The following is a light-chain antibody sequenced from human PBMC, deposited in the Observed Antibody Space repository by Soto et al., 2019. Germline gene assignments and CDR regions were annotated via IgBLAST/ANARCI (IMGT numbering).Light chain of an antibody. V-gene: IGKV1-12*01. CDR3: QQGDSFPIT. CDR1: QSISTW. CDR2: AAS. J-gene: IGKJ5*01. Sequence: DIQMTQSPSSVSASVGDTVTITCRASQSISTWLAWYQQKPGTAPKLLIYAASSLQSGVPSRFSGSGAGTEFTLTITSLQSEDFGTYYCQQGDSFPITFGQGTRLDIK.